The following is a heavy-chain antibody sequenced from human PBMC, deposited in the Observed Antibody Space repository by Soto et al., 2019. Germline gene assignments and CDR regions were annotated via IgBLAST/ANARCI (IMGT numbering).Heavy chain of an antibody. D-gene: IGHD3-10*01. CDR2: INHSGST. CDR1: GGSFSGYY. Sequence: SETLSLTCAVYGGSFSGYYWSWIRQPPGKGLEWIGEINHSGSTNYNPSLKSRVTISVDTSKNQFSLKLSSVTAADTAVYYCARPFGSDPNSIWGQRTMVT. CDR3: ARPFGSDPNSI. J-gene: IGHJ3*01. V-gene: IGHV4-34*01.